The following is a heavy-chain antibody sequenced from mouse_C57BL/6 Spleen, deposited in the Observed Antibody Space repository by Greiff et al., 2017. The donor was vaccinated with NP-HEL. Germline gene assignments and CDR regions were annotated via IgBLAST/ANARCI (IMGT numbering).Heavy chain of an antibody. CDR1: GYTFTSYG. J-gene: IGHJ2*01. CDR2: IYPRSGNT. CDR3: ARSDYGSRRDYFDD. V-gene: IGHV1-81*01. Sequence: VQLQQSGAELARPGASVKLSCKASGYTFTSYGISWVKQRTGQGLEWIGEIYPRSGNTYYNEKFKGKATLTADKSSSTAYMELRSLTSEDSAVYFCARSDYGSRRDYFDDWGQGTTLTVSS. D-gene: IGHD1-1*01.